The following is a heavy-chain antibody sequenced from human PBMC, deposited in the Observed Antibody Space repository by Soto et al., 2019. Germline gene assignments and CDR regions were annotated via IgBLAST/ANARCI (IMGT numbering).Heavy chain of an antibody. V-gene: IGHV1-2*02. CDR3: ARGTVTALYFDY. CDR1: GYTFTGYY. Sequence: ASVKVSFKASGYTFTGYYMHWVRQAPGQGLEWMGWINPNSGGTNYAQKFQGRVTMTRDTSISTAYMELSRLRSDDTAVYYCARGTVTALYFDYWGQRTLVTVSS. J-gene: IGHJ4*02. CDR2: INPNSGGT. D-gene: IGHD2-21*02.